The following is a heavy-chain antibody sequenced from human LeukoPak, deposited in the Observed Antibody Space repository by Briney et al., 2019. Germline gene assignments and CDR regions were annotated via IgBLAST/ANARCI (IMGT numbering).Heavy chain of an antibody. Sequence: SETLSLTCTVSGGSISSSSYHWGWIRQPPGKGLEWIGSNSGSTYYNPSLKSRVTISVDTSKNQFSLKLSSVTAADTAVYYCARQLGYCSSTSCYADKVDYWGQGTLVTVSS. CDR2: NSGST. J-gene: IGHJ4*02. CDR3: ARQLGYCSSTSCYADKVDY. CDR1: GGSISSSSYH. D-gene: IGHD2-2*01. V-gene: IGHV4-39*01.